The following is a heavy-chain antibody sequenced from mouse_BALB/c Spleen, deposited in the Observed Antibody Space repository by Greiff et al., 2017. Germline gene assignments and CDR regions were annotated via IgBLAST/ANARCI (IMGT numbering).Heavy chain of an antibody. CDR1: GFTFSSYG. J-gene: IGHJ2*01. V-gene: IGHV5-6*01. CDR2: ISSGGSYT. D-gene: IGHD2-3*01. CDR3: ARHGDGYYSYFDY. Sequence: EVQGVESGGDLVKPGGSLKLSCAASGFTFSSYGMSWVRQTPDKRLEWVATISSGGSYTYYPDSVKGRFTISRDNAKNTLYLQMSSLKSEDTAMYYCARHGDGYYSYFDYWGQGTTLTVSS.